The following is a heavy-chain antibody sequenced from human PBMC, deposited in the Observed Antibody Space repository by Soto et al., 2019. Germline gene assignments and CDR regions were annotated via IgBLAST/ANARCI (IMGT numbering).Heavy chain of an antibody. CDR3: ARDGALYYDILTGSSWFDP. CDR1: GGTFSSYA. Sequence: SVKVSCKASGGTFSSYAISWVRQAPGQGLEWMGGIIPIFGTANYAQKFQGRVTITADESTSTAYMELSSLRSEDTAVYYCARDGALYYDILTGSSWFDPWGQGTLVTVSS. J-gene: IGHJ5*02. D-gene: IGHD3-9*01. CDR2: IIPIFGTA. V-gene: IGHV1-69*13.